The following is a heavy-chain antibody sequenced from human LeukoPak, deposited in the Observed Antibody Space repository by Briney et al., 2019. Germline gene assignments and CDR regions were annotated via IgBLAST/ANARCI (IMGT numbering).Heavy chain of an antibody. CDR1: GFTFSDYY. J-gene: IGHJ4*02. V-gene: IGHV4-38-2*01. CDR3: ARSPLWVHDY. CDR2: IYYSGST. D-gene: IGHD3-16*01. Sequence: GSLRLSCAASGFTFSDYYMSWIRQPPGKGLEWIGSIYYSGSTYYNPSLKSRVTISVDTSKNQFSLKLSSVAAADTAVYYCARSPLWVHDYWGQGTLVTVSS.